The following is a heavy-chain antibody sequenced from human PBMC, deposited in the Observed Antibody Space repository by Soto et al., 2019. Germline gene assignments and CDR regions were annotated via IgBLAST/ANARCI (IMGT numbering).Heavy chain of an antibody. D-gene: IGHD1-1*01. J-gene: IGHJ4*02. CDR3: ARGRTTSLGTFDY. CDR2: XGXXSXXX. CDR1: GYSFLNYD. Sequence: ASVKVSCKASGYSFLNYDISLLRQAPGQGLEXMGXXGXXSXXXXXAXXXQGRVTMTTDTSTTTVYMQLTNLRSDDTAVYFCARGRTTSLGTFDYWGQGTLVTVSS. V-gene: IGHV1-18*01.